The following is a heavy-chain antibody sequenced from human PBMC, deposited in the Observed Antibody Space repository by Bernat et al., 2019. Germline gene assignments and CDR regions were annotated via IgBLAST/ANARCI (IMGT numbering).Heavy chain of an antibody. V-gene: IGHV4-39*01. CDR1: GGSISSSDYY. Sequence: QLQLQESGPGLVKPSETLSLTCTVSGGSISSSDYYWTWIRQPPGKGLEWIGSIYYSGATYYKPSLKSRITISVDTSKNQFSLKLSSVTAADTAVYYCARRGGFYDNSGSQCPLFDYWGQGTLVSVSP. CDR2: IYYSGAT. D-gene: IGHD3-22*01. CDR3: ARRGGFYDNSGSQCPLFDY. J-gene: IGHJ4*02.